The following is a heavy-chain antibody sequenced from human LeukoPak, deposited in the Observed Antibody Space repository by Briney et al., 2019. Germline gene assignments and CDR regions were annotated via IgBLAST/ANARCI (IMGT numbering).Heavy chain of an antibody. CDR1: GGSISSGGYH. D-gene: IGHD3-3*01. CDR3: ARLSSTIFGVVKGVGDDAFDI. Sequence: PSQTLSLTCTVSGGSISSGGYHWSWIRQPPGKGLEWIGYIYHSGSTYYNPSLKSRVTISVDRSKNQFSLKLSSVTAADTAVYYCARLSSTIFGVVKGVGDDAFDIWGQGTMVTVSS. CDR2: IYHSGST. J-gene: IGHJ3*02. V-gene: IGHV4-30-2*01.